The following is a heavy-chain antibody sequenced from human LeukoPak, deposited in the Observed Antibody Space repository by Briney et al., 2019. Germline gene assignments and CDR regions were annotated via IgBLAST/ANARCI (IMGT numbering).Heavy chain of an antibody. CDR1: GFTFSNAW. J-gene: IGHJ4*02. Sequence: KSGGSLRLSCAASGFTFSNAWMSWVRQAPGKGLEWVGRIKSKTDGGTTDYAAPVKGRFTISRDDSKNTLYLQMNSLKTEDTAVYYYTTDRDYSNYVVLPVDYWGQGTLVTVSS. CDR3: TTDRDYSNYVVLPVDY. D-gene: IGHD4-11*01. CDR2: IKSKTDGGTT. V-gene: IGHV3-15*01.